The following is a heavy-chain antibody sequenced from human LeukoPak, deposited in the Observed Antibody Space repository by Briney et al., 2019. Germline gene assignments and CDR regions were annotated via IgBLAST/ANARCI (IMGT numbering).Heavy chain of an antibody. V-gene: IGHV5-51*01. CDR2: IYPGDSDT. Sequence: GESLKISCKGSGYSFTSYWIGWVRQMPGKVLEWMGIIYPGDSDTRYSPSFQGQVTISADKSISTAYLQWSSLKAADTAMYYCASQGIAVAGTAEYFQHWGQGTLVTVSS. CDR1: GYSFTSYW. D-gene: IGHD6-19*01. J-gene: IGHJ1*01. CDR3: ASQGIAVAGTAEYFQH.